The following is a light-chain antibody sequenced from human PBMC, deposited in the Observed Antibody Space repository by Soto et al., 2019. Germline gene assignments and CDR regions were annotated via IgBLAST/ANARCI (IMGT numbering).Light chain of an antibody. CDR3: SSYTTSSTLV. Sequence: QSALTQPRSVSGPPGQSVSISCSGTSSDVGTYNYVSWYQQHPGKAPKLMIYDVSKRPSGVPDRFSGSKSGNTASLTISGLQAEDEADYYCSSYTTSSTLVFGTGTKVTVL. CDR1: SSDVGTYNY. CDR2: DVS. V-gene: IGLV2-11*01. J-gene: IGLJ1*01.